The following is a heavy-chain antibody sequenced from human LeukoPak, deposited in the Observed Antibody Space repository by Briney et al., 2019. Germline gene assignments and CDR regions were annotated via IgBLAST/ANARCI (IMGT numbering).Heavy chain of an antibody. Sequence: GGSLRLSCAASGFTLSDFAMIWVHQPPGKGLEWVSSTFQGGGEIHYADSVRGRFTISRDNSRSTLFLQMNSLRGEDTAIYYCATYRQVMLPFEAWGQGTLVTVSS. CDR2: TFQGGGEI. J-gene: IGHJ5*02. CDR1: GFTLSDFA. V-gene: IGHV3-23*01. CDR3: ATYRQVMLPFEA. D-gene: IGHD5-18*01.